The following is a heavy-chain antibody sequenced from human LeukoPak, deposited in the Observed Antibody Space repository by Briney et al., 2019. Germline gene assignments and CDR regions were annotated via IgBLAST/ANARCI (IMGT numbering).Heavy chain of an antibody. Sequence: GGSLRLSCAASGFTFSSYAMSWVRQAPGKGLEWVSAISGSGGSTYYADSVKGRFTISRDNSKNTLYLQMNSLRAEDTAVYYCAKVAASIFGVVIPINWFDPWGQGTLVTVSS. CDR1: GFTFSSYA. CDR3: AKVAASIFGVVIPINWFDP. J-gene: IGHJ5*02. CDR2: ISGSGGST. V-gene: IGHV3-23*01. D-gene: IGHD3-3*01.